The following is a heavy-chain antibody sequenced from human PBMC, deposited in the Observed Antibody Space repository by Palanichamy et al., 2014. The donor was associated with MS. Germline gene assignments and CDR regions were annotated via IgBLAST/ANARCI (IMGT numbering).Heavy chain of an antibody. CDR2: ISSSSLI. V-gene: IGHV3-48*02. CDR3: ARGSRGAFDV. Sequence: EVQLVESGGDLVQPGGSLRLSCAASGFTLSSYNINWVRQAPGKGLEWVSYISSSSLIYYADSVKGRFAISRDNAKNSLYLQMNSLRDEDTAMYYCARGSRGAFDVWGQGTMVTVSS. J-gene: IGHJ3*01. CDR1: GFTLSSYN.